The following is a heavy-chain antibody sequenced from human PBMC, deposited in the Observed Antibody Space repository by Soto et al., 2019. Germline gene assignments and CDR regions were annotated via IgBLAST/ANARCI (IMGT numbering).Heavy chain of an antibody. CDR3: ARPHYGGKSKDY. D-gene: IGHD4-17*01. CDR1: GGSISSSSYY. V-gene: IGHV4-39*01. J-gene: IGHJ4*02. CDR2: IYYSGST. Sequence: SETLSLTCTVSGGSISSSSYYWGWIRQPPGKGLEWIGSIYYSGSTYYNPSLKSRVTISVDTSKNQFSLKLSSVTAADTAVYYCARPHYGGKSKDYWGQGTLVNVS.